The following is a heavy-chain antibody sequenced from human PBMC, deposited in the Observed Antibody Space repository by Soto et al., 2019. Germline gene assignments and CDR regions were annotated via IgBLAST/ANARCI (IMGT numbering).Heavy chain of an antibody. CDR2: ISYDGSNK. J-gene: IGHJ6*02. CDR3: AKDLAASYGMDV. CDR1: GFTFSSYG. D-gene: IGHD6-13*01. V-gene: IGHV3-30*18. Sequence: QVQLVESGGGVVQPGRSLRLSCAASGFTFSSYGMHWVRQAPGKGLEWVAVISYDGSNKYYADSVKGRFNISRDNSKNALYLQMNSLRAEDTAVYYCAKDLAASYGMDVWGQGTTVTVSS.